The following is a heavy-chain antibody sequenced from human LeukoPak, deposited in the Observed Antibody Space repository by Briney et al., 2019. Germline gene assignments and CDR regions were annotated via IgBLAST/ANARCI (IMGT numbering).Heavy chain of an antibody. CDR1: GYTFTSYD. CDR2: MNPNSGNT. D-gene: IGHD3-3*01. CDR3: ARSDFWSGYYGSDY. Sequence: VSEKVSCKASGYTFTSYDINWVRQATGQGLEWMGWMNPNSGNTGYAQKFQGRVTMTRNTSISTAYMELSSLRSEDTAVYYCARSDFWSGYYGSDYWGQGTLVTDPS. J-gene: IGHJ4*02. V-gene: IGHV1-8*01.